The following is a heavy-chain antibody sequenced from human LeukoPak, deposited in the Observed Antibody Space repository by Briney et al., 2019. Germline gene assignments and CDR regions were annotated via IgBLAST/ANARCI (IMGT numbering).Heavy chain of an antibody. V-gene: IGHV3-64*01. CDR2: ISSNGGST. J-gene: IGHJ6*03. Sequence: GGSLRLSCAASGFTFSSNAMHWVRQAPGKGLEYVSAISSNGGSTYYANSVKGRFTISRDNSKNTLCLQMGSLRAEDMAVYYCARDAEYCSSTSCYKDYYYYMDVWGKGTTVTVSS. D-gene: IGHD2-2*02. CDR3: ARDAEYCSSTSCYKDYYYYMDV. CDR1: GFTFSSNA.